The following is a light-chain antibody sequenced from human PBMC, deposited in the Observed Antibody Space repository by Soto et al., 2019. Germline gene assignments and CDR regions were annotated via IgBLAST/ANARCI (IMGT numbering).Light chain of an antibody. CDR1: SSDIGRYTY. J-gene: IGLJ3*02. CDR2: EVS. CDR3: STYAGSNDFVL. V-gene: IGLV2-8*01. Sequence: QSVLTQPPSASGSPEQSVTISCTGTSSDIGRYTYVSWYQQHPGKAPKLIIYEVSKRPSGVPDRFSGSRSGNTASLTISGLQTEDEAAYYCSTYAGSNDFVLFGGGTKPTVL.